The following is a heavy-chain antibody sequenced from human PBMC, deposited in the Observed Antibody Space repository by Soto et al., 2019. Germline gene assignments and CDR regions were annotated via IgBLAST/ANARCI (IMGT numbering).Heavy chain of an antibody. Sequence: GGSLRLSCAASGFTFSSYGMHWVRQAPGKGLEWVAVISYDGSNKYYADSVKGRFTISRDNSKNTLYLQMNSLRAEDMAVYYCANQYSSSWYQRYYYGMDVWGQGTTVTVSS. CDR2: ISYDGSNK. CDR3: ANQYSSSWYQRYYYGMDV. D-gene: IGHD6-13*01. J-gene: IGHJ6*02. CDR1: GFTFSSYG. V-gene: IGHV3-30*18.